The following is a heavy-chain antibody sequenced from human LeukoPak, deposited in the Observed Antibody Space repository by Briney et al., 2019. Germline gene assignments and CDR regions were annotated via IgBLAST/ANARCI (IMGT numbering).Heavy chain of an antibody. V-gene: IGHV1-2*02. CDR2: INPNSGGT. J-gene: IGHJ4*02. CDR1: GYTFTGYY. D-gene: IGHD3-16*01. CDR3: ARAGELWPTWDY. Sequence: ASVKVSFKASGYTFTGYYMHWVRQAPGQGLEWMGWINPNSGGTNYAQKFQGRVTMTRDTSISTAYMELSRLRSDDTAVYYCARAGELWPTWDYWGQGTLVTVSS.